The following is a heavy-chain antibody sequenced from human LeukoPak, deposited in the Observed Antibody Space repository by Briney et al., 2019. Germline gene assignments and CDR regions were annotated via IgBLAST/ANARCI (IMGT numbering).Heavy chain of an antibody. D-gene: IGHD2-2*01. Sequence: GGSLRLSCAASGLTFAGYDMSWVRQAPGKGLEWVSTISASGDNTYYAGSVKVRFTISRDNSKNTLYLQMDSLRAEDTAVYYCAKRFCSATRCFHFDYWGQGTLVTVSS. CDR3: AKRFCSATRCFHFDY. CDR1: GLTFAGYD. V-gene: IGHV3-23*01. CDR2: ISASGDNT. J-gene: IGHJ4*02.